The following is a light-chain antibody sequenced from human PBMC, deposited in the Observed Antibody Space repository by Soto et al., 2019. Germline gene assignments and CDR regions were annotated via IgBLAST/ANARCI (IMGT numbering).Light chain of an antibody. V-gene: IGLV3-1*01. Sequence: SYELTQPPSVSVSPGQTASITCSGDKLGDKYACWYQQKPGQSPVLVIYQHSKRPSGIPERFSGSNSGNTATLTISGTQAMDEAHYYCQAWDSSTDVVFGGGTKLTVL. CDR3: QAWDSSTDVV. J-gene: IGLJ2*01. CDR2: QHS. CDR1: KLGDKY.